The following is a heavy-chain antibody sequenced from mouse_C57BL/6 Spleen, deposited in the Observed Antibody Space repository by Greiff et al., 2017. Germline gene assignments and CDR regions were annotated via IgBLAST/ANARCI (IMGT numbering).Heavy chain of an antibody. CDR1: GFTFSNYW. CDR2: IRLKSDNYAT. Sequence: EVKVEESGGGLVQPGGSMKLSCVASGFTFSNYWMNWVRQSPEKGLEWVAQIRLKSDNYATHYAESVKGRFTISRDDSKSSVYLQMNNLRAEDTGIYYCTGPSGVHGSSIPFAYWGQGTLVTVSA. D-gene: IGHD1-1*01. V-gene: IGHV6-3*01. J-gene: IGHJ3*01. CDR3: TGPSGVHGSSIPFAY.